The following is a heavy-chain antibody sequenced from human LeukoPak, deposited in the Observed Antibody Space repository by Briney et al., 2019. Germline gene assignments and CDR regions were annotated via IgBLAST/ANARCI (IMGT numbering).Heavy chain of an antibody. CDR1: GVTVSSDW. CDR3: ARDYSPYSSGWFRYYYYGMDV. CDR2: IKQDGSEK. Sequence: GGSLRLSCAASGVTVSSDWMSWGRQAPGKGLEWVANIKQDGSEKYYVDSVKGRFTISRDNAKNSLYLQMNSLRAEDTAVYYCARDYSPYSSGWFRYYYYGMDVWGQGTTVTVSS. V-gene: IGHV3-7*01. D-gene: IGHD6-19*01. J-gene: IGHJ6*02.